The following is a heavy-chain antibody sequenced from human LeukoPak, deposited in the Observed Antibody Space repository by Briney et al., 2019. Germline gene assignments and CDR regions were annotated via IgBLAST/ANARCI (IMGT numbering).Heavy chain of an antibody. V-gene: IGHV4-39*01. Sequence: SETLSLTCTVSGGSISSSSYYWGWIRQPPGKGLEWIGSIYYSGSTYYNPSLKSRVTISVDTSKNQFSLKLSSVTAADTAVYYCARHRRWELPAGYFDYWGQGTLVTVSS. CDR3: ARHRRWELPAGYFDY. D-gene: IGHD1-26*01. CDR1: GGSISSSSYY. CDR2: IYYSGST. J-gene: IGHJ4*02.